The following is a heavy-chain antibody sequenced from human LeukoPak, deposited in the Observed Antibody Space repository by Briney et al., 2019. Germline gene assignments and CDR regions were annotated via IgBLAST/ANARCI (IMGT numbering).Heavy chain of an antibody. D-gene: IGHD5-12*01. J-gene: IGHJ2*01. CDR2: INWNGGST. CDR1: GYTFDDYG. Sequence: PGGSLRLSCAASGYTFDDYGMGWVRQVPGKGLEWVSGINWNGGSTGYADSVRGRFTISRDNAKNSLYLQMNSLRAEDTALYHCARDETNIVATIRGPGWYFDLWGRGTLVTVSS. CDR3: ARDETNIVATIRGPGWYFDL. V-gene: IGHV3-20*01.